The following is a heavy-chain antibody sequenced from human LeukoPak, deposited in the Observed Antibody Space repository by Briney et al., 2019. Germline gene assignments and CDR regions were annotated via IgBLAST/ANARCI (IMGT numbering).Heavy chain of an antibody. J-gene: IGHJ5*02. CDR3: ARGVVAANDNWFDP. V-gene: IGHV3-48*04. Sequence: GGSLRLSCAASGFTFSSYWMSWVRQAPGKGLEWVSYISSSGSTIYYADSVKGRFTISRDNAKNSLYLQMNSLRAEDTAVYYCARGVVAANDNWFDPWGQGILVTVSS. CDR1: GFTFSSYW. D-gene: IGHD2-15*01. CDR2: ISSSGSTI.